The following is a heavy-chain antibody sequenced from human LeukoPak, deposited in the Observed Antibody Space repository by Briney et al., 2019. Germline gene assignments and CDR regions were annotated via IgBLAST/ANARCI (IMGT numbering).Heavy chain of an antibody. CDR3: AKDRPTVYSSSWLHFLDS. CDR1: GFTFSSDW. J-gene: IGHJ4*02. Sequence: PGGSLRLSCAASGFTFSSDWMNWVRQAPGKGLEWVSGISGSGGSTYLADSVKGRFTISRDNSKNTLYLEMNSLRADDTAVYYCAKDRPTVYSSSWLHFLDSWGQGTLVTVSS. V-gene: IGHV3-23*01. D-gene: IGHD6-13*01. CDR2: ISGSGGST.